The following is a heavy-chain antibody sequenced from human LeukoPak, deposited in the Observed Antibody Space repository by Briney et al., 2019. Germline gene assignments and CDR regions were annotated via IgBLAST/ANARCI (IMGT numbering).Heavy chain of an antibody. CDR1: GYTFTSYA. CDR3: ARDRYGDGFAHFDY. J-gene: IGHJ4*02. V-gene: IGHV1-2*02. D-gene: IGHD5-24*01. Sequence: GASMKVSCKASGYTFTSYAMHWVRQAPGQGLEWMGWITPSGGTNYPQKFQGRVAITRETSITTAYMDLSRLTSDDTAVYYCARDRYGDGFAHFDYWGQGALVTVSS. CDR2: ITPSGGT.